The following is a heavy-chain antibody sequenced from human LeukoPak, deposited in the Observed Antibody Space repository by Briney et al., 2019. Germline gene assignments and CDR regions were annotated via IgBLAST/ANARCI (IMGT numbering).Heavy chain of an antibody. J-gene: IGHJ3*02. CDR2: IKSKTDGGTT. D-gene: IGHD3-3*01. CDR3: ATSYLDFWSGKLPGAFDI. V-gene: IGHV3-15*01. Sequence: GGSLRLSCAASGFTFTNAWMSWVRQAPGKGLEGVGRIKSKTDGGTTDYAAPVKGRLTISRDDSKNTLYLQMNGLISEDTAVYYCATSYLDFWSGKLPGAFDIWGQGTTVTVSS. CDR1: GFTFTNAW.